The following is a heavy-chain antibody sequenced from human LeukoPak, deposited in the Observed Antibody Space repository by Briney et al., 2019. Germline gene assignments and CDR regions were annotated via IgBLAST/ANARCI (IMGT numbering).Heavy chain of an antibody. V-gene: IGHV3-11*01. CDR2: SSSSGSTI. CDR1: GFTLSDYY. Sequence: GGSLRLSCAASGFTLSDYYMSWIRQAPGKGLEWVSYSSSSGSTIYYADSVKGRFTISRDNAKKSLYLEMNNLRAEDTAVYYCATDGAGFDTWGQGVLVTVSS. CDR3: ATDGAGFDT. J-gene: IGHJ5*02.